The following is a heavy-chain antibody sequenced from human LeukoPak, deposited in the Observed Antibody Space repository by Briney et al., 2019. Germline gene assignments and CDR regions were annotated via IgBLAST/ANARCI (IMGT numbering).Heavy chain of an antibody. V-gene: IGHV4-4*07. CDR1: GGSISSYY. CDR2: IYTSGTT. D-gene: IGHD6-6*01. J-gene: IGHJ6*04. CDR3: ASYSSSIGMDV. Sequence: PSETLSLTCTVSGGSISSYYWSWIRQPAGKGLEWIGRIYTSGTTNYNPSLKSRVTISVDKSKNQFSLKLSSVTAADTAVYYCASYSSSIGMDVWGKGTTVTVSS.